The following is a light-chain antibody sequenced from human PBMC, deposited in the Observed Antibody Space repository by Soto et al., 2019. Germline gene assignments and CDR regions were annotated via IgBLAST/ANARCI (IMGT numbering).Light chain of an antibody. J-gene: IGKJ1*01. CDR3: QQYNIFWT. V-gene: IGKV1-5*01. CDR1: QSISSW. Sequence: DIQMTQSPSTLSASVGDRVTITCRASQSISSWLAWYQQKPGKAPKILIYDVSTLESGVQSRFSGSGSGTEFTLTIRSLQPVDFATYYCQQYNIFWTFGQGTKVDIK. CDR2: DVS.